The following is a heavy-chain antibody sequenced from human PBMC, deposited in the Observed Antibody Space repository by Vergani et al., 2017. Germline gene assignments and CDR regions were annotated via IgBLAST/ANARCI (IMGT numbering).Heavy chain of an antibody. CDR3: ARHPGRGSRGYAFDY. J-gene: IGHJ4*02. CDR1: GGSISSYY. CDR2: IFYNGNT. V-gene: IGHV4-59*01. D-gene: IGHD5-12*01. Sequence: QVQLQESGPGLVKSWETLSLTCTVSGGSISSYYWSWIRQAPGKGLEWVGYIFYNGNTNYNPSLKSRVTISVDTSRNQFSLKLTSVTAADTAVYYCARHPGRGSRGYAFDYWGQGTLVTVSS.